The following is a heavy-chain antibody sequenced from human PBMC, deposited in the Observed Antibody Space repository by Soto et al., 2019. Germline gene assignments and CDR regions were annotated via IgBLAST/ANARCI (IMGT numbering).Heavy chain of an antibody. D-gene: IGHD3-10*02. J-gene: IGHJ6*03. CDR1: GFILSDCA. V-gene: IGHV3-48*01. Sequence: EVQLVESGGGLVQPGGSLRLSCATSGFILSDCAMNWVRQAPGKGLEWVSYISSSSSVIDYADSVKGRFTVSRDNARNSLYLQMDSLRAEDTAVYYCARDLCWGSSWYYYMDVWGKGTPVTVSS. CDR3: ARDLCWGSSWYYYMDV. CDR2: ISSSSSVI.